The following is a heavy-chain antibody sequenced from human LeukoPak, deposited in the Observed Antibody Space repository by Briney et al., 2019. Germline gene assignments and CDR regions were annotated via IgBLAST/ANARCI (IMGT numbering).Heavy chain of an antibody. CDR3: ARGGVLRFLEHLDY. CDR2: INPSGDST. CDR1: GDTFSSYY. D-gene: IGHD3-3*01. Sequence: ASVKVSCKASGDTFSSYYMHWVRQAPGQGLEWMGIINPSGDSTTYAQKFQGRVTMTRDTSTSTVYMELSSLRSEDTAVYYCARGGVLRFLEHLDYWGQGTLVTVSS. V-gene: IGHV1-46*01. J-gene: IGHJ4*02.